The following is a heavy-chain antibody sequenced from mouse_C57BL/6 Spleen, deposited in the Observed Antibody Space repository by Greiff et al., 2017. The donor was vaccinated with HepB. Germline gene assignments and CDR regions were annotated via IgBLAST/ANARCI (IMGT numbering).Heavy chain of an antibody. D-gene: IGHD2-3*01. CDR2: INPGSGGT. Sequence: VQRVESGAELVRPGTSVKVSCKASGYAFTNYLIEWVKQRPGQGLEWIGVINPGSGGTNYNEKFKGKATLTADKSSSTAYMQLSSLTSEDSAVYFCAMEDGYWGQGTSVTVSS. CDR1: GYAFTNYL. CDR3: AMEDGY. V-gene: IGHV1-54*01. J-gene: IGHJ4*01.